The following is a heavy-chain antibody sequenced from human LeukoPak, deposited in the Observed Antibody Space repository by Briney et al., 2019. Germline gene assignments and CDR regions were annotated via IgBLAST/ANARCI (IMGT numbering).Heavy chain of an antibody. CDR2: IYSGGST. V-gene: IGHV3-53*04. CDR1: GFTVSSNY. D-gene: IGHD6-13*01. Sequence: GGSLRLSCAASGFTVSSNYMSWVRQAPGKGLEWVSVIYSGGSTYYADSVKGRLTISRHNSKNTLYLQMNSLRAEDTAVYYCARGGISSSWYDYWGQGTLVTVSS. CDR3: ARGGISSSWYDY. J-gene: IGHJ4*02.